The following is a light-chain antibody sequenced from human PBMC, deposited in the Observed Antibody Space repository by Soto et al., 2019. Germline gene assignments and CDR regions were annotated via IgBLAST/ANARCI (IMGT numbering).Light chain of an antibody. V-gene: IGKV1-33*01. Sequence: DIQMTQSPSSLSASVGDRVTITCQASQDISNYLNWYQQKPGKAPKLLIYDASNLETGVPSNFSGSGSGTDFTFTISSLQPEDIATYYCQQYDNLPRTFGQGTKLEIK. CDR3: QQYDNLPRT. CDR1: QDISNY. CDR2: DAS. J-gene: IGKJ2*01.